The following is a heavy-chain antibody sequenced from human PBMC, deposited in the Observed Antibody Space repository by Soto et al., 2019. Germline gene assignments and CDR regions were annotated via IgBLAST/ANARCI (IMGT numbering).Heavy chain of an antibody. CDR3: AGSHRSGSGSHFDY. CDR2: IIPIFGTA. Sequence: QVQLVQAGAEVKKPGSSVKVSCKASGGTFSSYAISWVRQAPGQGLEWMGGIIPIFGTANYAQKFQGRVTITADKSTSTAYMELSSLRSEDTAVYYCAGSHRSGSGSHFDYWGQGTLVTVSS. V-gene: IGHV1-69*06. D-gene: IGHD3-10*01. CDR1: GGTFSSYA. J-gene: IGHJ4*02.